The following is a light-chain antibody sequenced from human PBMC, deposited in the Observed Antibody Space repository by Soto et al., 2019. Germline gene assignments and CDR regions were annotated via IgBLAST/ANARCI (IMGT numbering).Light chain of an antibody. J-gene: IGKJ1*01. CDR1: QSVSSN. V-gene: IGKV3-15*01. Sequence: EIVMTQSPATLSVSPGERATLSCRASQSVSSNLAWYQQKPGQAPRLLIYGASTRATGIPARFSGSGSGTEFTLIISSLQSEDFGVYYCQQYNSWPQTFGRGTKVEIK. CDR2: GAS. CDR3: QQYNSWPQT.